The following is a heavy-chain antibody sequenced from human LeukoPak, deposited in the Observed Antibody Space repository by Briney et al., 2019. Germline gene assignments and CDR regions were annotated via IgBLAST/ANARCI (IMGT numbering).Heavy chain of an antibody. CDR3: ARERGSGSYYSTDYGMDV. J-gene: IGHJ6*02. V-gene: IGHV1-2*02. CDR2: INPNSGGT. Sequence: GASVKLCCKASAYTFTGYYIHWVRLPPGQGLEWMGWINPNSGGTNYAQKFQGRVTMTRDTSISTAYMELSRLRSDDTAVYYCARERGSGSYYSTDYGMDVWGQGTTVTVSS. D-gene: IGHD3-10*01. CDR1: AYTFTGYY.